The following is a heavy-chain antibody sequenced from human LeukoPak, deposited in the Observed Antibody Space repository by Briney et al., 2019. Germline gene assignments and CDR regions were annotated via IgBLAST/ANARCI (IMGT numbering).Heavy chain of an antibody. V-gene: IGHV5-51*01. CDR3: ARSICSSTSCYDYFDY. D-gene: IGHD2-2*01. J-gene: IGHJ4*02. CDR2: IYPGDSDT. Sequence: GESLKISCKGSGYSFTSYWIGWVRQMPGKGLEWMGIIYPGDSDTRYSPSFQGQVTISADKSISTAYLQWSSLKASDTAMYYCARSICSSTSCYDYFDYWGQGTLVTVSP. CDR1: GYSFTSYW.